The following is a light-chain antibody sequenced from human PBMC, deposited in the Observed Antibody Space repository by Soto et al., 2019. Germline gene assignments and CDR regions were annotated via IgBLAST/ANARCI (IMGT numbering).Light chain of an antibody. CDR3: SSFTTSTTLV. Sequence: QSALTQPASVSGSPGQSIAVSCTGTTSDIGAYNFVSWYQHYPGKAPQLIIYQVNNRPSGVSDRFSGSKSGNTASLTISGLQAEDEADYYCSSFTTSTTLVFGGGTKPTVL. CDR1: TSDIGAYNF. CDR2: QVN. V-gene: IGLV2-14*01. J-gene: IGLJ2*01.